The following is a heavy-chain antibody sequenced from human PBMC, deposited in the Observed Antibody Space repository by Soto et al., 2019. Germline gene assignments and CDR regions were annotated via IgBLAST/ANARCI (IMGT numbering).Heavy chain of an antibody. J-gene: IGHJ4*02. CDR2: VNQDGSQI. V-gene: IGHV3-7*01. D-gene: IGHD6-13*01. CDR3: ARAVAAGSSY. Sequence: GGSLRLSCEASGFPLSTYWMSWVRQAPGKGLEWVANVNQDGSQIYYVDSVKGRFTISRDNAKNSVYLQMKSLRADDTAVYYCARAVAAGSSYWGQGTLVTVSS. CDR1: GFPLSTYW.